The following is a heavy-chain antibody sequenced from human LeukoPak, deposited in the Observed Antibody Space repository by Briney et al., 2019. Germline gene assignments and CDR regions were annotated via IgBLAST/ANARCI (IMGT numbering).Heavy chain of an antibody. Sequence: SQTLSRTCAISGDSVSRDGAAWTWIRQSPSRGLEWLGRTYYRSKWHNEYAVSVRGRMAISPDTSKNQFSLHLSSVTPEDTAVYFCARDTLAAADSWGQGALVTVSS. CDR2: TYYRSKWHN. D-gene: IGHD6-25*01. J-gene: IGHJ4*02. V-gene: IGHV6-1*01. CDR1: GDSVSRDGAA. CDR3: ARDTLAAADS.